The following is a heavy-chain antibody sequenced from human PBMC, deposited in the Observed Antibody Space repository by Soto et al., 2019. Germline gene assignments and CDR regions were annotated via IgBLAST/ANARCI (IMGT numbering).Heavy chain of an antibody. D-gene: IGHD2-21*02. J-gene: IGHJ2*01. CDR1: GGSISSYY. CDR3: ARDLGCGGDCSAWYFDL. Sequence: SETLSLTCTVSGGSISSYYWSWIRQPPGKGLEWIGYIYYSGSTNYNPSLKSRVTISVDTSKNQFSLKLSSVTAADTAVYYCARDLGCGGDCSAWYFDLWGRGTLVTVSS. V-gene: IGHV4-59*01. CDR2: IYYSGST.